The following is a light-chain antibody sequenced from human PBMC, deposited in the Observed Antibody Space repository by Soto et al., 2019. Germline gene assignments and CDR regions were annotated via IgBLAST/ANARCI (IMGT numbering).Light chain of an antibody. CDR2: GAS. J-gene: IGKJ5*01. V-gene: IGKV3-11*01. Sequence: EIVLTQSPAILSLSPGERATLSCRASQSVGSFLAWYQQKPGQAPRLLIYGASNRATGIPARFSGSGSGTDFTLTISNLEPEDFAVYYCQQRSNWLITFGQGTRLENK. CDR1: QSVGSF. CDR3: QQRSNWLIT.